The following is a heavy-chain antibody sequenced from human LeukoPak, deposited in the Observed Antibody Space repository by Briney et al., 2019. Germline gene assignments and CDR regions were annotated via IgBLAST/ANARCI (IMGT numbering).Heavy chain of an antibody. V-gene: IGHV4-39*01. CDR2: IYYSGST. Sequence: SETLSLTCTVSGGSISSGGYYWSWIRQPPGKGLEWIGSIYYSGSTYYNPSLKSRVTISVDTSKNQFSLKLSSVTAADTAVYYCASVIAAAGTDYFDYWGQGTLVTVSS. CDR3: ASVIAAAGTDYFDY. D-gene: IGHD6-13*01. CDR1: GGSISSGGYY. J-gene: IGHJ4*02.